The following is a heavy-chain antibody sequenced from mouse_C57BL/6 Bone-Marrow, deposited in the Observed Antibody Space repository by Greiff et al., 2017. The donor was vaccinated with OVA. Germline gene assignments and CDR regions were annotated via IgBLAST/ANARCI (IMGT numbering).Heavy chain of an antibody. Sequence: LVESGAELARPGASVKLSCKASGYTFTSYGISWVKQRTGQGLEWIGEIYPRSGNTYYNEKFKCKATLTADKSSSTAYMELRSLTSEDSAVYFCARGGFFYWYFDVWGTGTTVTVSS. J-gene: IGHJ1*03. CDR1: GYTFTSYG. CDR2: IYPRSGNT. V-gene: IGHV1-81*01. CDR3: ARGGFFYWYFDV.